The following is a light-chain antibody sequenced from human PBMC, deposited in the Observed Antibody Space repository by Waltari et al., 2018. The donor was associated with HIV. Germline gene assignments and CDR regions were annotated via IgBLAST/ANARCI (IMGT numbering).Light chain of an antibody. J-gene: IGKJ5*01. Sequence: DIQMTQSPSSLSASVGDRVTITCRASQDVSGWLAWFQQTPEKAPKSLIYATSTLQSGVTSRFSGSGSGTDFTLTISSLQPEDFGTYYCQQYTSYPNTFGQGTRLEIK. CDR1: QDVSGW. V-gene: IGKV1D-16*01. CDR3: QQYTSYPNT. CDR2: ATS.